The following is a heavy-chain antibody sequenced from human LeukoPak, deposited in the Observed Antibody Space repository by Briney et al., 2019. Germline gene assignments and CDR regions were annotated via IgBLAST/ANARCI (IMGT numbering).Heavy chain of an antibody. CDR2: IYYSGST. CDR3: ARPKTYYYDSSGYYDGAFDI. V-gene: IGHV4-59*12. J-gene: IGHJ3*02. D-gene: IGHD3-22*01. Sequence: SETLSLTCTVSGGSISSYYWSWIRQPPGKGLEWIGYIYYSGSTNYNPSLKSRVTISVDTSKNQFSLKLSSVTAADTAVYYCARPKTYYYDSSGYYDGAFDIWGQGTMVTVSS. CDR1: GGSISSYY.